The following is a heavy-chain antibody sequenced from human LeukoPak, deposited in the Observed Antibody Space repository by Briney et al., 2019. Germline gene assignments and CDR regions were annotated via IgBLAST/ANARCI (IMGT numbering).Heavy chain of an antibody. CDR2: ISAYNGNT. V-gene: IGHV1-18*01. J-gene: IGHJ4*02. CDR3: ARVGLLRYFDWLSNLDY. CDR1: GYTFTSYG. Sequence: GASVQVSCKASGYTFTSYGISWVRQAPGQGLEWMGWISAYNGNTNYAQKLQGRVTMTTDTSTSTAYMELRSLRSDGTAVYYCARVGLLRYFDWLSNLDYWGQGTLVTVSS. D-gene: IGHD3-9*01.